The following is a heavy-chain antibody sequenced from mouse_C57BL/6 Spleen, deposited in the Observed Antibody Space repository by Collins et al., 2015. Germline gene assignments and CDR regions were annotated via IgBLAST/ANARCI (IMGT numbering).Heavy chain of an antibody. V-gene: IGHV1-19*01. Sequence: EVQLQQSGPVLVEAWASVKMSCKASGYTFTDYYMNWVKQSHGKSLEWIGVINPYNGGTSYNQKFKGKATLTVDKSSSTAYMELNSLTSEDSAVYYCANWDRFDYWGQGTTLTVSS. J-gene: IGHJ2*01. CDR1: GYTFTDYY. D-gene: IGHD4-1*01. CDR3: ANWDRFDY. CDR2: INPYNGGT.